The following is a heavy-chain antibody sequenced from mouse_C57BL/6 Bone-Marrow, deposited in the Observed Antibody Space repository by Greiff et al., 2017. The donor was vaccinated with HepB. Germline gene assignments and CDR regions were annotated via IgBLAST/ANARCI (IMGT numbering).Heavy chain of an antibody. CDR2: ISSGGSYT. V-gene: IGHV5-6*02. D-gene: IGHD2-5*01. Sequence: EVKVVESGGDLVKPGGSLKLSCAASGFTFSSYGMSWVRQTPDKRLEWVATISSGGSYTYYPDSVKGRFTISRDNAKNTLYLQMSSLKSEDTAMYYCARRYSNPLDWYFDVWGTGTTVTVSS. CDR1: GFTFSSYG. J-gene: IGHJ1*03. CDR3: ARRYSNPLDWYFDV.